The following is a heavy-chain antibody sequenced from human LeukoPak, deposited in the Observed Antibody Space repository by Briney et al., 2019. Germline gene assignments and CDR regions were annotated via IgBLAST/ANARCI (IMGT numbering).Heavy chain of an antibody. CDR3: ARGYYGSGSHCCHMDV. D-gene: IGHD3-10*01. V-gene: IGHV4-34*01. CDR1: VASFSGYY. J-gene: IGHJ6*03. CDR2: INHSGST. Sequence: SETLSLTCAVYVASFSGYYWSWIRQPPGKGLEWLGEINHSGSTNYNSSLKSRVTISVDTSKNQFSLKLSSVTAADTAVYYCARGYYGSGSHCCHMDVWGKGTTITVS.